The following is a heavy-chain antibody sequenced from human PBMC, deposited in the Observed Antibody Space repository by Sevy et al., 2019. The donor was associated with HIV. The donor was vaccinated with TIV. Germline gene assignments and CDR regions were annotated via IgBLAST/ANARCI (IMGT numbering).Heavy chain of an antibody. CDR1: IFTFNFYC. CDR2: MRKDGLTT. V-gene: IGHV3-30*02. J-gene: IGHJ3*02. CDR3: TGATTYYDASGPVPGDI. Sequence: GGSVRLSCAASIFTFNFYCMQWVRQAPGKGLEWVAYMRKDGLTTYYADSVKGRFTISRDSSKNTLYLQMNSLRIDDAALYYCTGATTYYDASGPVPGDIWGQGTMVTVSS. D-gene: IGHD3-22*01.